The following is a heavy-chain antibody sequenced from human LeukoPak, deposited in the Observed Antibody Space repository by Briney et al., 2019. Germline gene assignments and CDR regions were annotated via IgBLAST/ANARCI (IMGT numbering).Heavy chain of an antibody. Sequence: GASVKVSCKASGYTFTSYGISWVRQAPGQGLEWMGWISAYNGNTNYAQKLQGRVTMTTDTSTSTAYMELRSLRSDDTAVYYCARDEWAGYYDSSGYADGMDVWGQGTTVTVP. CDR3: ARDEWAGYYDSSGYADGMDV. CDR2: ISAYNGNT. V-gene: IGHV1-18*01. J-gene: IGHJ6*02. D-gene: IGHD3-22*01. CDR1: GYTFTSYG.